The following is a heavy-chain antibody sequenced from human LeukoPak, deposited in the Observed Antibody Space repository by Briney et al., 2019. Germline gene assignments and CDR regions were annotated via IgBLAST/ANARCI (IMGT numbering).Heavy chain of an antibody. J-gene: IGHJ6*02. Sequence: SGGSLRLSCAASGFTFSSYAMSWVRPAPGKGREWVSSISSSSSYIYYADSVKGGFTISRDNAKNSLYLQINSLRAEDTAVYYCARATLRYCMDAWGQGTTVTVS. V-gene: IGHV3-21*01. D-gene: IGHD3-9*01. CDR3: ARATLRYCMDA. CDR1: GFTFSSYA. CDR2: ISSSSSYI.